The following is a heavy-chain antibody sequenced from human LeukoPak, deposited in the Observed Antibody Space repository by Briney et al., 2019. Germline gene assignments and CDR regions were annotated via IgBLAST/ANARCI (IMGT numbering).Heavy chain of an antibody. CDR1: GFTVSSNY. CDR2: IYSGGST. V-gene: IGHV3-53*04. CDR3: AKHPSGSSGWYYFDH. Sequence: GGSLRLSCAASGFTVSSNYMSWVRQAPGKGLEWVSVIYSGGSTYYADSVKGRFTISRHNSKNTLYLQMNSLRAEDTAVYYCAKHPSGSSGWYYFDHWGQGTLVTVSS. J-gene: IGHJ4*02. D-gene: IGHD6-19*01.